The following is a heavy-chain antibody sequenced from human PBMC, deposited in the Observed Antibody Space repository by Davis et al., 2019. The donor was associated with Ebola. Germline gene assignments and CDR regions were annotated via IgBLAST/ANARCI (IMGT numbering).Heavy chain of an antibody. V-gene: IGHV4-59*11. Sequence: PSETLSLTCTVSGVSITTHFWSWIRQPPGKGLDWVGYINHGGSANSNPSLKSRATFSIDTSANQVSLKLTAVTAADTAIYYCARDTRPCGDDCYDDTFDMWGPGTLVTVSS. D-gene: IGHD2-21*02. J-gene: IGHJ3*02. CDR2: INHGGSA. CDR3: ARDTRPCGDDCYDDTFDM. CDR1: GVSITTHF.